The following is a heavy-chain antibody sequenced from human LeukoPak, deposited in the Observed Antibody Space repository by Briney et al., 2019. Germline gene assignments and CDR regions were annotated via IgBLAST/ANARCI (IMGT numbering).Heavy chain of an antibody. D-gene: IGHD5-18*01. CDR2: ISYDGSNK. CDR1: GFTFSSYG. J-gene: IGHJ4*02. Sequence: PGRSLRLSCAASGFTFSSYGMHWVRQAPGKGLEWVAVISYDGSNKYYADSVKGRFTISRDNSKNTLYLQMNSLRAEDTAVYYCARADNSYGFDYWGQGTLVTVSS. CDR3: ARADNSYGFDY. V-gene: IGHV3-30*03.